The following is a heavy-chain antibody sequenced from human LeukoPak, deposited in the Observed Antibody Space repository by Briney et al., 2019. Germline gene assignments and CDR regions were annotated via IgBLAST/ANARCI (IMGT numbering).Heavy chain of an antibody. D-gene: IGHD3-16*01. J-gene: IGHJ5*02. Sequence: GGSLRLSCAASGFIFSSYGMHWVRQAPGKGLEWVAVISYDGRNKYYADSVKGRFIISRDNAKGSLYLQMNSLRAEDTAVYYCARVATDGGGFDPWGQGTLVTVSS. V-gene: IGHV3-30*03. CDR2: ISYDGRNK. CDR3: ARVATDGGGFDP. CDR1: GFIFSSYG.